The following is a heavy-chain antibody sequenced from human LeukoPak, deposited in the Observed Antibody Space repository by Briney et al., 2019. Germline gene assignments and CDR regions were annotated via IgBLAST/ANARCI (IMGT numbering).Heavy chain of an antibody. Sequence: LGGSLRLSCAASGFTFSSYGMHWVRQAPGKGLEWVAVISYDGSNKYYADSVKGRFTISRDNSKNTLYLQMNSLRAEDTAVYYCAGNSGSYYNPLDYWGQGTLVTVSS. CDR3: AGNSGSYYNPLDY. CDR2: ISYDGSNK. D-gene: IGHD3-10*01. J-gene: IGHJ4*02. V-gene: IGHV3-30*03. CDR1: GFTFSSYG.